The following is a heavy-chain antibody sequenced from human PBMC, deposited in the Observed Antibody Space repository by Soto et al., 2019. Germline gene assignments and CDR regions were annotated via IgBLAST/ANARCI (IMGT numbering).Heavy chain of an antibody. Sequence: EVQLVESGGGSVQPGGSLRLSCVASGFTFRMYWMSWVRQGPGPGLEWVARIKQDGGEKYYVDSVKGRFTVSRDNANNSLYLQLHSLSADDAAIYYCVRYQLILPADDFYYGVDVWGQGTTVTVSS. CDR1: GFTFRMYW. V-gene: IGHV3-7*03. CDR3: VRYQLILPADDFYYGVDV. J-gene: IGHJ6*02. CDR2: IKQDGGEK.